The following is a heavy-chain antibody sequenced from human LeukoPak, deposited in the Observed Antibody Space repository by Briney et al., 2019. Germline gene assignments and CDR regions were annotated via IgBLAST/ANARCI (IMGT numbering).Heavy chain of an antibody. CDR3: ARLEYSSLYYFDY. J-gene: IGHJ4*02. Sequence: ASVKVSCKASGYTFSSHYIHWVRQAPGQGLEWMGLINPSGGNTNYAQKLQGRVTMTTDTSTSTAYMELRSLRSDDTAVYYCARLEYSSLYYFDYWGQGTLVTVSS. CDR1: GYTFSSHY. V-gene: IGHV1-46*01. D-gene: IGHD6-6*01. CDR2: INPSGGNT.